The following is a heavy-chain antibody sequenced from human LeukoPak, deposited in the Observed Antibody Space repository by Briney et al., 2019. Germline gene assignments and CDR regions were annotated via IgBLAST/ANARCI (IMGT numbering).Heavy chain of an antibody. CDR3: ATSTKVGATTRYFQH. D-gene: IGHD1-26*01. CDR2: IDPSDSYT. J-gene: IGHJ1*01. V-gene: IGHV5-10-1*01. CDR1: GYSFTSYW. Sequence: GESLRISCKGSGYSFTSYWISWVRQMPGKGLEWMGRIDPSDSYTNYSPSFQGHVTISADKSISTAYLQWSSLKASDTAMYYCATSTKVGATTRYFQHWGQGTLVTVSS.